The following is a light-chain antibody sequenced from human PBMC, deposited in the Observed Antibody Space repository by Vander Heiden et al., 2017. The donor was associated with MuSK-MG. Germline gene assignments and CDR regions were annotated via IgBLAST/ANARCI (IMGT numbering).Light chain of an antibody. CDR3: QQSDSTLRT. V-gene: IGKV1-39*01. Sequence: IQMTQSPSSLSASVGDRVTITCRASQSISSYLNWYQQKPGKAPKLLIYAASSLQSGVPSRFSGSGSGTDFTLTISRLQPEDFATYYCQQSDSTLRTFGHGTKVDIK. CDR2: AAS. J-gene: IGKJ3*01. CDR1: QSISSY.